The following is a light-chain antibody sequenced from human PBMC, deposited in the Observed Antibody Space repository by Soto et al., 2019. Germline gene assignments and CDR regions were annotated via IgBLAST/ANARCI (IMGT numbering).Light chain of an antibody. V-gene: IGLV2-11*01. J-gene: IGLJ1*01. Sequence: QSVLTQPRSVSGSPGQSVTISCTGTTNDLGDYVSWYQQNPGKAPKVMIYDVTRRPSGVPDRFSGSKSGNTASLTISGLQAEDEADYYCCSYAGRYTWVLGSGTKLTVL. CDR1: TNDLGDY. CDR2: DVT. CDR3: CSYAGRYTWV.